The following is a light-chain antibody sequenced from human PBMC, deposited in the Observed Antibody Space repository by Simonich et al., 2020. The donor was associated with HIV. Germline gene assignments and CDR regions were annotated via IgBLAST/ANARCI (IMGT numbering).Light chain of an antibody. Sequence: AIQLTQSPSSLSASVGARVTITGRASQGISSALAWYQQKPGKAPKLLIYAASSLQSGVPSRFSGSGSGTDFTLTISSLQPEDFATYYCQQANSFPRSTFGGGTKVEIK. CDR1: QGISSA. CDR2: AAS. CDR3: QQANSFPRST. J-gene: IGKJ4*01. V-gene: IGKV1-13*02.